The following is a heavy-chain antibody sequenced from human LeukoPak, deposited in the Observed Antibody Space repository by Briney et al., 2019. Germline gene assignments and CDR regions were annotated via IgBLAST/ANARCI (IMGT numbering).Heavy chain of an antibody. D-gene: IGHD2-2*01. CDR1: GFTFSSYS. CDR2: ISSSSSYI. J-gene: IGHJ6*03. CDR3: ARDGIVPAAEYYYYYYYMDV. V-gene: IGHV3-21*01. Sequence: GGSLRLSCAVSGFTFSSYSINWVRQAPGKGLEWVSSISSSSSYIYYADSVKGRFTISRDNSKNTLYLQMNSLRAEDTAVYYCARDGIVPAAEYYYYYYYMDVWGKGTTVTVSS.